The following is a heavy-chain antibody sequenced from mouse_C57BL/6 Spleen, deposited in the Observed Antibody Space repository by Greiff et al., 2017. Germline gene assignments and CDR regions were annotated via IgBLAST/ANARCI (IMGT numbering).Heavy chain of an antibody. Sequence: QVQLQQPGAELVKPGASVKLSCKASGYTFTSYWMQWVKQRPGQGLEWIGEIDPSDSYTNYNQNFKGKATLTVDTSSSTAYMQLSSLTSEDSAVYYCARGYGSSYKYFDVWGTGTTVTVSS. J-gene: IGHJ1*03. V-gene: IGHV1-50*01. CDR3: ARGYGSSYKYFDV. CDR2: IDPSDSYT. D-gene: IGHD1-1*01. CDR1: GYTFTSYW.